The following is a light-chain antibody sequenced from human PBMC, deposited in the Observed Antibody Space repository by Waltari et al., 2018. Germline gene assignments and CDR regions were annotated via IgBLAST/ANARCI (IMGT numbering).Light chain of an antibody. J-gene: IGLJ3*02. Sequence: QTVVTQEPSFSVSPGGTVTLTCGLSSGSVSTSYYPSWYQQTPGQAPRTLIYSPNTRSSGGPARFSGSILGNKAALTITGAQADDETDYYCVLYMGRGSWVFGGGTKLTVL. CDR2: SPN. CDR3: VLYMGRGSWV. CDR1: SGSVSTSYY. V-gene: IGLV8-61*01.